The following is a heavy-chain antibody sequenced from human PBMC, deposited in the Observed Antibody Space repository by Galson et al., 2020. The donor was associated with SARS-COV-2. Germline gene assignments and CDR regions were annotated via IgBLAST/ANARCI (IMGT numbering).Heavy chain of an antibody. Sequence: ASVKVSCKASGYTFTSYDLNWVRQATGQGLEWMGWMNPNTGDTGYAQKFQGRVTMTRNTSISTAYMELRSLRSEDTAVYYCARGRSIRWFQLPRGPDGYSYGSRMAYWGQGSLVTVSS. CDR2: MNPNTGDT. D-gene: IGHD5-18*01. V-gene: IGHV1-8*01. J-gene: IGHJ4*02. CDR1: GYTFTSYD. CDR3: ARGRSIRWFQLPRGPDGYSYGSRMAY.